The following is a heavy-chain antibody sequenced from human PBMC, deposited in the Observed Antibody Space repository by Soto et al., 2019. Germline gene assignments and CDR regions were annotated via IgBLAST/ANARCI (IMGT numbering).Heavy chain of an antibody. D-gene: IGHD3-22*01. CDR3: ARPPGYDSSGYDRYYGMDV. CDR2: IIPIFGTA. Sequence: QVQLVQSGAEVKKPGSSVKVSCKASGGTFSSYAISWVRQAPGQGLEWMGGIIPIFGTANYAQKFQGRVTINADESTSTAYMDLSSLRSEDTAVYYCARPPGYDSSGYDRYYGMDVWCKGTTVTVCS. J-gene: IGHJ6*04. CDR1: GGTFSSYA. V-gene: IGHV1-69*01.